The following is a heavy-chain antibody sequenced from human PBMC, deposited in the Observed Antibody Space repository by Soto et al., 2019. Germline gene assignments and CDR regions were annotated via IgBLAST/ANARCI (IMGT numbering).Heavy chain of an antibody. J-gene: IGHJ4*02. CDR3: ARDGAGMGATSDY. Sequence: QDQLVQSGAEVKKPGSSVKVSCKASGGTFSSYTLNWVRQAPGPGLEWMGGIIPMFGTTDYAEKFQGRVTITADESTSTAYMELTGLRSEDTAVYYCARDGAGMGATSDYWGQGTLVTVSS. V-gene: IGHV1-69*12. D-gene: IGHD1-26*01. CDR2: IIPMFGTT. CDR1: GGTFSSYT.